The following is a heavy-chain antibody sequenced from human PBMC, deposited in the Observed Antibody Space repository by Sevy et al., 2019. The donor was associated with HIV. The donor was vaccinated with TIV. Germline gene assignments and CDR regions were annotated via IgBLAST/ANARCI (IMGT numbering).Heavy chain of an antibody. J-gene: IGHJ4*02. Sequence: GGSLRLSCAASGFTFSSYAMHWVRQAPGKGLEWVAVISYDGSNKYYADSVKGRFTISRDNSKNTLYLQMNSLRAEDTAANYCARRVSDYWGQGTLVTVSS. CDR3: ARRVSDY. CDR1: GFTFSSYA. V-gene: IGHV3-30-3*01. CDR2: ISYDGSNK.